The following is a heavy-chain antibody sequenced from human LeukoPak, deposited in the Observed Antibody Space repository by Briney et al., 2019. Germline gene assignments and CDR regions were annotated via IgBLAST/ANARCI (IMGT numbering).Heavy chain of an antibody. V-gene: IGHV3-15*01. CDR2: IKSKNVGGTT. J-gene: IGHJ5*02. CDR3: TSHAAFDP. Sequence: PGGSLRLSCAASGFTFNNAWMNWVRQAPGKGLEWVGRIKSKNVGGTTDYAAPVKGRFTISRDDSKNTVYLQMNSLKIEDTAVYYCTSHAAFDPWGQGTLVTVSS. CDR1: GFTFNNAW.